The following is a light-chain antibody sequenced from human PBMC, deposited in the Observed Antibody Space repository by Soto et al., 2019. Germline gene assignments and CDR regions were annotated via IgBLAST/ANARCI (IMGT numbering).Light chain of an antibody. CDR1: SSDIGGYDY. CDR3: CSYTSTITYV. Sequence: QSALTQPAAVSGSPGQSSTISCTGTSSDIGGYDYVSWYQQHPGKVPKLMIYEVSNRPSGVSNRFSGSKSGNTASLTISGLQAEDEADYYCCSYTSTITYVFGTGTKVTVL. J-gene: IGLJ1*01. V-gene: IGLV2-14*01. CDR2: EVS.